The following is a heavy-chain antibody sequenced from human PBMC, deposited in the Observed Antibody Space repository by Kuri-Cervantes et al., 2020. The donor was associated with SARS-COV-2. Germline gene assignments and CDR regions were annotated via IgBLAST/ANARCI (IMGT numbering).Heavy chain of an antibody. J-gene: IGHJ1*01. CDR2: IYWDADK. CDR1: GISLTNSGLA. D-gene: IGHD4-23*01. Sequence: SGPTLVKPTQTLTLTCTLSGISLTNSGLAVGWIRQPPGKALEWLGIIYWDADKLYGPSLENRLTIARDTSQNQVVLTLTNMDPVDTATYYCSARGGQYFNHWGQGTSVTVSS. V-gene: IGHV2-5*05. CDR3: SARGGQYFNH.